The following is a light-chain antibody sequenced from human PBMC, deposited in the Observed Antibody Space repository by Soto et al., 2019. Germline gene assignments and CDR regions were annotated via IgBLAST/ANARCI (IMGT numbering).Light chain of an antibody. V-gene: IGLV2-23*01. CDR3: CSYAGSSTHYV. Sequence: SVLTQPASVSGSPGQSITISCTGNSSEVWSYNLVSWYQQHPGKAPKLMIYEGSKRPSGVSNRFSGSKSGNTASLTISGLQAEDEADYYCCSYAGSSTHYVFGTGTKVTVL. CDR2: EGS. J-gene: IGLJ1*01. CDR1: SSEVWSYNL.